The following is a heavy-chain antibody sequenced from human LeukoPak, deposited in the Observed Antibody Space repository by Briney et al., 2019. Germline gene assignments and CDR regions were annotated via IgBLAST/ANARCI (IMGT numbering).Heavy chain of an antibody. D-gene: IGHD3-22*01. V-gene: IGHV4-59*01. Sequence: PSETLSLTCTVSGGSISSNYWNWIRQPPGKGLEWMGYIYYTGTTSYNPSLKNRVTISADTSKNLFSLKLTSVTAADAAVYYCARGLIVVANTGTFDFWGQGTMVTVSS. CDR2: IYYTGTT. J-gene: IGHJ3*01. CDR1: GGSISSNY. CDR3: ARGLIVVANTGTFDF.